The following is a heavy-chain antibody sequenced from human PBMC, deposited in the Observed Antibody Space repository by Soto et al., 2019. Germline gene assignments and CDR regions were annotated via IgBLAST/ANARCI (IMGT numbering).Heavy chain of an antibody. D-gene: IGHD3-16*02. V-gene: IGHV4-39*01. CDR1: GGSISSSSYY. CDR3: ARHPYYDYVWGSYRPVEDY. J-gene: IGHJ4*02. Sequence: SETLSLTCTVSGGSISSSSYYWGWIRQPPGKGLEWIGSIYYSGSTYYNPSLKGRVTISVDTSKNQLLLRLSSVTAADTAVYYCARHPYYDYVWGSYRPVEDYWGQGTLVTVSS. CDR2: IYYSGST.